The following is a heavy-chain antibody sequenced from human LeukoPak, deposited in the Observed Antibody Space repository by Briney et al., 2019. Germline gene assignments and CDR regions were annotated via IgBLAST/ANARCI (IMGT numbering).Heavy chain of an antibody. CDR3: ARRGGDY. CDR2: IYHSGRT. V-gene: IGHV4-38-2*02. D-gene: IGHD3-16*01. J-gene: IGHJ4*02. Sequence: MSSETLSLTCTVSGYSISSGDYWGWIRQPPGKGLEWIGSIYHSGRTYYNPSLKSRVTISVDTSKNQFSLKLSSVTAADTAVYYCARRGGDYWGQGTLVTVSS. CDR1: GYSISSGDY.